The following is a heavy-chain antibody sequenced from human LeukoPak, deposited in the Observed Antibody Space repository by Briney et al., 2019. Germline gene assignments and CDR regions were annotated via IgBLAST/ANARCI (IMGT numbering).Heavy chain of an antibody. CDR1: GFTFSSHG. J-gene: IGHJ4*02. Sequence: PGGSLRLSCAASGFTFSSHGMNWVRQAPGKGLEWVSAISGSGGSTYYADSVKGRFTISRDNSKNTLYLQMNSLRAEDTAVYYCAKNRDYGDYRGIDYWGQGTLVTVSS. D-gene: IGHD4-17*01. V-gene: IGHV3-23*01. CDR2: ISGSGGST. CDR3: AKNRDYGDYRGIDY.